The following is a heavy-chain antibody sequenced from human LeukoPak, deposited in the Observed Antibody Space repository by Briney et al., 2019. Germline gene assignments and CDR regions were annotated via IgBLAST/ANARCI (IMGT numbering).Heavy chain of an antibody. CDR3: ARHCPSGWYIDYFDY. CDR1: GGSISSSSYY. V-gene: IGHV4-39*01. Sequence: SETLSLTCTVSGGSISSSSYYWGWIRQPPGKGLEWIGSIYYSGSTYYNPSLKSRVTISVDTSKNQFSLKLSSVTAADTAAYYCARHCPSGWYIDYFDYWGQGTLVTVSS. CDR2: IYYSGST. J-gene: IGHJ4*02. D-gene: IGHD6-19*01.